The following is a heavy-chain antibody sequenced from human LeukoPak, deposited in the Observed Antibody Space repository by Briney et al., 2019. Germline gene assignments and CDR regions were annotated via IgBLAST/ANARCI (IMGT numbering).Heavy chain of an antibody. Sequence: GESLKISCKGSGYSFFSYWIGWVRQMPGKGLEWLGIIYPGDSDTRYSPSFQGQVTISADKSISTAYLQWSSLKASDTAMYYCARQGYCSGGSCYEPFDYWGQGTLVTVSS. CDR2: IYPGDSDT. D-gene: IGHD2-15*01. CDR3: ARQGYCSGGSCYEPFDY. V-gene: IGHV5-51*01. CDR1: GYSFFSYW. J-gene: IGHJ4*02.